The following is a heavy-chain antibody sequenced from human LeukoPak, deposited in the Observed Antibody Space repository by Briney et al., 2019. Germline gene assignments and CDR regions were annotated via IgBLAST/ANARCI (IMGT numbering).Heavy chain of an antibody. V-gene: IGHV1-69*01. CDR3: ARCSTSCRYYGYYYYYGMDV. Sequence: ASVKVSCKASGGTFSSYAISWVRQAPGQGLEWMGGIIPIFGTANYAQKFQGRVTITADESTSTAYMELSSLRSEDTAVYYCARCSTSCRYYGYYYYYGMDVWGQGTTVTVSS. CDR2: IIPIFGTA. J-gene: IGHJ6*02. D-gene: IGHD2-2*01. CDR1: GGTFSSYA.